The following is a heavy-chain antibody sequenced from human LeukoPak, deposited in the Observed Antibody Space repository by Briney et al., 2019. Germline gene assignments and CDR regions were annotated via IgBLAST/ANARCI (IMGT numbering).Heavy chain of an antibody. Sequence: PERSLRLSCAASGFTFSRYGMHWVRQAPGKGLEWVAIIWNDGRNKYYVDSVKGRFTISRDNSKNMLYSQMNSLRAEDTAVYYCARDDSSDYYGEHYYYGMDVWGQGTTVTVSS. V-gene: IGHV3-33*01. CDR1: GFTFSRYG. CDR2: IWNDGRNK. D-gene: IGHD3-22*01. J-gene: IGHJ6*02. CDR3: ARDDSSDYYGEHYYYGMDV.